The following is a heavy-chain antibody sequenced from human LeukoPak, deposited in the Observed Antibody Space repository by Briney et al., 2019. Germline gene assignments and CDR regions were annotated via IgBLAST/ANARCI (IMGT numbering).Heavy chain of an antibody. CDR2: VSYDGGNK. Sequence: PGGSLRLSCAATAFTISTYGMHWVRQAPDKGLEWVAVVSYDGGNKYYADSVKGRFTISRDNSKNTLYLQMNSLRSEDTAVYYCAPERWGEALDIWGQGTMVTVSS. V-gene: IGHV3-30*03. CDR1: AFTISTYG. D-gene: IGHD3-16*01. J-gene: IGHJ3*02. CDR3: APERWGEALDI.